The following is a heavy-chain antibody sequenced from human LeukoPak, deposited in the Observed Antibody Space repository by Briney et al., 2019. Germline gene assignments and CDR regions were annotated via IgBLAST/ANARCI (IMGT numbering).Heavy chain of an antibody. Sequence: SETLSLTCTVSGGSISRGGYYWSWIRQHPGKGLEYIGYIYYSGSIYYKPSLKSRVTISLDPSKNQFSLKLSSVTAADTAVYYCARDRGYSYGCDAFDIWGQGTMVTASS. D-gene: IGHD5-18*01. CDR1: GGSISRGGYY. CDR2: IYYSGSI. CDR3: ARDRGYSYGCDAFDI. V-gene: IGHV4-31*03. J-gene: IGHJ3*02.